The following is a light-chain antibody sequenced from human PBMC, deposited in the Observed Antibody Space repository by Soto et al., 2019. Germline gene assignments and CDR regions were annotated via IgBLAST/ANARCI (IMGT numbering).Light chain of an antibody. Sequence: QSALTQPPSVSGSPGQSVTISCTGTSSDIGYYNRVSWYQQPPGTAPKLLIYEVTNRPSGVPDRFSGSKSGNTASLTISGLQAEDEADYYCSSFTTSVNLLFGGGTKVTVL. CDR1: SSDIGYYNR. J-gene: IGLJ2*01. V-gene: IGLV2-18*02. CDR3: SSFTTSVNLL. CDR2: EVT.